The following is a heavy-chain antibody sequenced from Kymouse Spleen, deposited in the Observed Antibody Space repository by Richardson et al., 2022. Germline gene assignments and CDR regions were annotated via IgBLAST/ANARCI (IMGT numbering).Heavy chain of an antibody. CDR3: ARQEAAAGTGDYYYYGMDV. CDR1: GYSFTSYW. V-gene: IGHV5-51*01. J-gene: IGHJ6*02. CDR2: IYPGDSDT. Sequence: EVQLVQSGAEVKKPGESLKISCKGSGYSFTSYWIGWVRQMPGKGLEWMGIIYPGDSDTRYSPSFQGQVTISADKSISTAYLQWSSLKASDTAMYYCARQEAAAGTGDYYYYGMDVWGQGTTVTVSS. D-gene: IGHD6-13*01.